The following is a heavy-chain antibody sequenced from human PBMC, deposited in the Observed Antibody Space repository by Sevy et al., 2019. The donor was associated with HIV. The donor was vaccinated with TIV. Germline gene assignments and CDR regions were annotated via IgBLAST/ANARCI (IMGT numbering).Heavy chain of an antibody. CDR2: IFYDGSSK. V-gene: IGHV3-30*03. CDR3: ARSYCTSTDCYMAFDY. Sequence: GGSLRLSCAASGFTFSTYGMHWVRRAPGKGLEWVAIIFYDGSSKYYGDSVKGRFTISRDNSKNTLYLQMNSLRAEDTAVYYCARSYCTSTDCYMAFDYWGQGTLVTVSS. J-gene: IGHJ4*02. D-gene: IGHD2-2*02. CDR1: GFTFSTYG.